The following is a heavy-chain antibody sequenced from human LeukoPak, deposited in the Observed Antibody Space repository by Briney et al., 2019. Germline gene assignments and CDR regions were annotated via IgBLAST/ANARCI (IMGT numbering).Heavy chain of an antibody. D-gene: IGHD2-15*01. CDR3: ARRDIVVVVSASDY. V-gene: IGHV3-23*01. CDR2: ITASGDST. J-gene: IGHJ4*02. CDR1: GFPFSDYV. Sequence: GGSLRLSCAASGFPFSDYVMIWVRQPPGKGLEWVSGITASGDSTFYGDSVKGRFTMSRDNSRNTVYLQMNSLRVDDTAVYYCARRDIVVVVSASDYWGQGTLVTVSS.